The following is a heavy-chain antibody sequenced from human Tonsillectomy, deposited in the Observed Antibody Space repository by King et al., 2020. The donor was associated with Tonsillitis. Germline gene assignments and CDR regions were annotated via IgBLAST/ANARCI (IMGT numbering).Heavy chain of an antibody. CDR3: ARLPRAVYPTWFDP. CDR2: IYYSGST. V-gene: IGHV4-59*01. CDR1: GGSISSYY. Sequence: QLQESGPGLVKPSETLSLTCTVSGGSISSYYWSWIRQPPGKGLEWIGYIYYSGSTNYNPSLKSRVTISVDTSKNQFSLQLSSVTAADTAVYYCARLPRAVYPTWFDPWGPGTLVIVSS. J-gene: IGHJ5*02. D-gene: IGHD3-16*02.